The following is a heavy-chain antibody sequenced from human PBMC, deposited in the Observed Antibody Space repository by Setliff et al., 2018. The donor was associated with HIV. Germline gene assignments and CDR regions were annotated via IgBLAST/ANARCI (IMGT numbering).Heavy chain of an antibody. Sequence: PSVKVSCKASGGTFRSFGISWVRQAPGKGLEWVGGINPMFGTANYAQKYLGRVTIRADESTITAHLELSSLTYEDTAVYYCAIDVIGGWLRPMPDFWGPGTLVTVSS. CDR2: INPMFGTA. J-gene: IGHJ4*02. CDR1: GGTFRSFG. CDR3: AIDVIGGWLRPMPDF. D-gene: IGHD5-12*01. V-gene: IGHV1-69*13.